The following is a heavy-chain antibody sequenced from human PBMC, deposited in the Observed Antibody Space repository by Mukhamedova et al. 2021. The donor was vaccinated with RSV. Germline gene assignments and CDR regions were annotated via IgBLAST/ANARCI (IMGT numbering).Heavy chain of an antibody. J-gene: IGHJ4*02. D-gene: IGHD6-13*01. CDR3: ATDIDSSSWLYYFDY. V-gene: IGHV3-9*01. Sequence: KGRFTISRDNAKNSLYLQMNSLRAEDTALYYCATDIDSSSWLYYFDYWGQGTLVTVSS.